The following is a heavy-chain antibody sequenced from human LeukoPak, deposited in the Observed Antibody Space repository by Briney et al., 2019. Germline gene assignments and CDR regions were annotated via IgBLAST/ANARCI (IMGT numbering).Heavy chain of an antibody. CDR3: VKGIAVAGSHYYGLDV. Sequence: PGGSLRLSCSASGFTFNNYAVYWVRQAPGKGLEYVSAISGNGDHTYYADSVKGRFTISRDNSKNTLFLQMSSLRAEDTAIYYCVKGIAVAGSHYYGLDVWGQGTTVTVSS. CDR1: GFTFNNYA. J-gene: IGHJ6*02. CDR2: ISGNGDHT. D-gene: IGHD6-19*01. V-gene: IGHV3-64D*06.